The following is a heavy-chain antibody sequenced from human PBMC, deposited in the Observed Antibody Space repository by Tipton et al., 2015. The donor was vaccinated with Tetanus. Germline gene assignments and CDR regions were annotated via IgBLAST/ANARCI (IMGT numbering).Heavy chain of an antibody. J-gene: IGHJ3*02. Sequence: TLSLTCSVSGGSVNSGTYYWSWIRQPPGKGLEWLGDIYYGGATQYNPSLESRVTISMDTSKNQFSLELSSVTVADTAVYFCARVLRYSTRGGWDDAFDIWGQGTMVTVSS. CDR3: ARVLRYSTRGGWDDAFDI. CDR2: IYYGGAT. D-gene: IGHD2-8*02. V-gene: IGHV4-61*01. CDR1: GGSVNSGTYY.